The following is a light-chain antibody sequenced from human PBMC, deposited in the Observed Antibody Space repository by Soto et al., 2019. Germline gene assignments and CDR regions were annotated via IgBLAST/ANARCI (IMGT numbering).Light chain of an antibody. CDR1: QSLLHNRGYTF. CDR3: MQSLQTRS. J-gene: IGKJ4*01. V-gene: IGKV2-28*01. CDR2: LGS. Sequence: DIVMTQSPLSLSVTPGEPASISCRSSQSLLHNRGYTFLDWYLQKPGQSPQLLIYLGSNRASGVPDRFSGSGSGTDFTLKISRVEAEDVGVYYCMQSLQTRSFGGGTKVDIK.